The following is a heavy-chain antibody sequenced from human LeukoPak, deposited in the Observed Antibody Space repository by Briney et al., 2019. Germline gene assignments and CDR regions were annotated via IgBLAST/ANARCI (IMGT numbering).Heavy chain of an antibody. CDR3: TKEGGLYDSGGYFDY. CDR2: ISGSGGST. V-gene: IGHV3-23*01. Sequence: GGSLRLSCAASGFTFSSYAMSRVRQAPGKGLEWVSVISGSGGSTYYADSVKGRFTISRDNSKYTLYLQMNSLRAEDTAVYYCTKEGGLYDSGGYFDYWGQGTLVTVSS. D-gene: IGHD3-3*01. CDR1: GFTFSSYA. J-gene: IGHJ4*02.